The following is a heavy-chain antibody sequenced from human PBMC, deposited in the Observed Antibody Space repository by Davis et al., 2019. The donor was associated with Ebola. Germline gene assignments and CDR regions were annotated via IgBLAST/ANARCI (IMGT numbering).Heavy chain of an antibody. V-gene: IGHV3-23*01. J-gene: IGHJ6*04. D-gene: IGHD3-3*01. CDR2: ISGSGGNT. CDR1: VITFSSYA. Sequence: GGSLRLSCADSVITFSSYAMTWVRQAPGKGLEWVSAISGSGGNTYYADSVKGRFTISRDNSKKTMYLQMNSLRGEDTAVYYCARSGLSFGVVKYHYGMDAWGKRTTVTVSS. CDR3: ARSGLSFGVVKYHYGMDA.